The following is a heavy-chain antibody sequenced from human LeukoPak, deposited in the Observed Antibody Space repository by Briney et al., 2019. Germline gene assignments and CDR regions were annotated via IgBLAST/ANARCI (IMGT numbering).Heavy chain of an antibody. J-gene: IGHJ4*02. V-gene: IGHV5-51*01. CDR2: IYPGGSET. CDR1: GYSFSSYW. CDR3: ARASRDGYNQNFDH. D-gene: IGHD5-24*01. Sequence: GESLKISCKGLGYSFSSYWNAWVRQRPGKGLEWMGIIYPGGSETRYDPSFQGQVTISADSSTSTAYSQWSSLRASDTAMYYCARASRDGYNQNFDHWGQGTLVTVSS.